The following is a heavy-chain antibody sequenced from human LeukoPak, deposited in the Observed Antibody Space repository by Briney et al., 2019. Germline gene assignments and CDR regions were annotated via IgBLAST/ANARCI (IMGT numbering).Heavy chain of an antibody. V-gene: IGHV4-59*01. CDR3: ARGGGVFTIFGVVPEGWFDP. Sequence: SETLSLTCTVSGGSISSYYWSWIRQPPGKGLEWIGYIYYSGSTNYNPSLKSRVTISEDTSKNQFSLKLSSVTAADTAVYYCARGGGVFTIFGVVPEGWFDPWGQGILVTVSS. D-gene: IGHD3-3*01. CDR1: GGSISSYY. CDR2: IYYSGST. J-gene: IGHJ5*02.